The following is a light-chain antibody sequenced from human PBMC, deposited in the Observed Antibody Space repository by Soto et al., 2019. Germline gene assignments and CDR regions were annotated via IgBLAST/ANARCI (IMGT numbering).Light chain of an antibody. CDR2: AAS. Sequence: DLQMTQSPSSLSASVGDRVTITCRASQSISFYLNWYQQKPGKAPKLLIYAASSLQSGVPSRFSGSGSGTDFTLTINSLQPEDFATYYCQQSYSTPPIPFGHGTRLEIK. CDR1: QSISFY. V-gene: IGKV1-39*01. CDR3: QQSYSTPPIP. J-gene: IGKJ5*01.